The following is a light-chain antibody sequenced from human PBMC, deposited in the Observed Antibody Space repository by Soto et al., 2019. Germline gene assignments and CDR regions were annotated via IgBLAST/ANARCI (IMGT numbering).Light chain of an antibody. CDR2: TNN. J-gene: IGLJ1*01. V-gene: IGLV1-44*01. Sequence: QSVLTQPPSASGTPGQRVTISCSGSSSNIGSNTINWYQHLPGTAPKLLIYTNNQRPSGVPDRFSGSKSGTSASLAISGLQSEDEADYYCVAWDDSLNGYVFGTGTKLTVL. CDR3: VAWDDSLNGYV. CDR1: SSNIGSNT.